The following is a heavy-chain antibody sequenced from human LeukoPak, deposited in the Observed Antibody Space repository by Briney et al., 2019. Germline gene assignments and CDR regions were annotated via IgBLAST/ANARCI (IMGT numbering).Heavy chain of an antibody. CDR2: IYYSGST. V-gene: IGHV4-31*03. J-gene: IGHJ6*02. CDR3: ARGPSSFGGVIVAPYYYGMDV. D-gene: IGHD3-16*02. CDR1: GGSISSGGYY. Sequence: PSETPSLTCTVSGGSISSGGYYWSWIRQHPGKGLEWIGYIYYSGSTYYNPSLKSRVTISVDTSKNQFSLKLSSVAAAGTAVYYCARGPSSFGGVIVAPYYYGMDVWGQGTTVTVSS.